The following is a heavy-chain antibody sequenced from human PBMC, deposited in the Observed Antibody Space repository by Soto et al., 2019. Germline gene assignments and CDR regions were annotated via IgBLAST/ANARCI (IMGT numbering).Heavy chain of an antibody. CDR2: IIPIFGTA. V-gene: IGHV1-69*13. CDR3: ARVLIGSSVTTVRVYYFYGMVV. J-gene: IGHJ6*02. Sequence: SVKVSCKASGGTFSSYAISWVRQAPGQGLEWMGGIIPIFGTANYAQKFQGRVTITADECTITAYMELSSLRSEDTAVYYCARVLIGSSVTTVRVYYFYGMVVWGQVTTITVS. CDR1: GGTFSSYA. D-gene: IGHD1-1*01.